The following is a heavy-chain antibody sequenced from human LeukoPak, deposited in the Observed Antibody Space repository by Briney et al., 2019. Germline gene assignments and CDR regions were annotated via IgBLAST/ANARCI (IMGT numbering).Heavy chain of an antibody. V-gene: IGHV4-30-2*01. J-gene: IGHJ3*02. CDR1: GGSISSGGYY. CDR3: AGVVVSAFDI. CDR2: IYHSGST. D-gene: IGHD2-15*01. Sequence: SETLSLTCTVSGGSISSGGYYWSCIRQPPGKGLEWIGYIYHSGSTYYNPSLKSRVTISVDRSKNQFSLKLSSVTAADTAVYYCAGVVVSAFDIWGQGTMVTVSS.